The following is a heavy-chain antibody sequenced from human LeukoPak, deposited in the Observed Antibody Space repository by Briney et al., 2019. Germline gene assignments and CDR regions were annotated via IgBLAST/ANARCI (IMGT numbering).Heavy chain of an antibody. CDR2: IRHDGSNK. D-gene: IGHD3-22*01. Sequence: GGSLRLSCAASGFTFSSYGMHWVRQAPGKGLEWVAFIRHDGSNKYYADSVKGRFTISRDNSKNTLYLQMNSLRAEDTAVYNCARHYYDSSGYYYSLDYWGQGTLVTVSS. CDR3: ARHYYDSSGYYYSLDY. V-gene: IGHV3-30*02. J-gene: IGHJ4*02. CDR1: GFTFSSYG.